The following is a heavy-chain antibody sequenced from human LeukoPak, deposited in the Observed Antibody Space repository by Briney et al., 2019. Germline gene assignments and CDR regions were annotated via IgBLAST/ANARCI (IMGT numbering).Heavy chain of an antibody. J-gene: IGHJ4*02. Sequence: ASVRVSCKASGYTFIRYYMHWVRQAPGQGLEWMGIINPSGGSTSYAQKFQGRVTMTRDTSTSTVYMELSRLRSEDTAVYYCARGGYGDRIDYWGQGTLVSVSS. CDR3: ARGGYGDRIDY. D-gene: IGHD4-17*01. CDR2: INPSGGST. V-gene: IGHV1-46*01. CDR1: GYTFIRYY.